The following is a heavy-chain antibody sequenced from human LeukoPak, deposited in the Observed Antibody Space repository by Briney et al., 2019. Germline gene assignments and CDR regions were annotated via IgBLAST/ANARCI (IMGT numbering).Heavy chain of an antibody. D-gene: IGHD5-18*01. J-gene: IGHJ4*02. CDR3: AKDLEYSYGYGFDY. V-gene: IGHV3-30*18. CDR1: GFTFSSYG. Sequence: GGALRLSCAASGFTFSSYGMHWCRRAPGKGLVWWAVISYDGSNKYYADSVKGRFTISRDNSKNTPYLQMNSLRAEDTAVYYCAKDLEYSYGYGFDYGGQGTLVTVSS. CDR2: ISYDGSNK.